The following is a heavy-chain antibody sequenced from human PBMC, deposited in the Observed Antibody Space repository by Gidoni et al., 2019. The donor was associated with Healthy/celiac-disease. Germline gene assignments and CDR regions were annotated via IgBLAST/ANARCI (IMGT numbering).Heavy chain of an antibody. V-gene: IGHV3-23*01. D-gene: IGHD3-22*01. J-gene: IGHJ4*02. CDR3: AKDEGGHYYDSSGYYFDY. CDR1: GFTFSSYA. CDR2: ISGSGGST. Sequence: EVQLLESGGGLVQPGGSLRLSCAASGFTFSSYAMSWVRQAPGKGLEWVSAISGSGGSTYYADSVKGRYTISRDNSKNTLYLQMNSLRAEYTAVYYCAKDEGGHYYDSSGYYFDYWGQGTLVTVSS.